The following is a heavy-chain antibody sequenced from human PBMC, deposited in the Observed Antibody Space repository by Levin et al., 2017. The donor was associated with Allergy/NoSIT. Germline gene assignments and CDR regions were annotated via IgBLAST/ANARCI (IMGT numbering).Heavy chain of an antibody. J-gene: IGHJ6*02. D-gene: IGHD2-2*01. CDR2: ISAYNGNT. CDR1: GYTFTSYG. Sequence: GESLKISCKASGYTFTSYGISWVRQAPGQGLEWMGWISAYNGNTNYAQKLQGRVTMTTDTSTSTAYMELRSLRSDDTAVYYCARDLLYCSSTSCLLRYYYYYYGMDGWGQGTTVTVSS. CDR3: ARDLLYCSSTSCLLRYYYYYYGMDG. V-gene: IGHV1-18*01.